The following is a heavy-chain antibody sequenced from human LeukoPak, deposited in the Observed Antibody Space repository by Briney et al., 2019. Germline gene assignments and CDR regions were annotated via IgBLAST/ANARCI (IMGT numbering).Heavy chain of an antibody. CDR3: ARVRATGAHDC. J-gene: IGHJ4*02. D-gene: IGHD7-27*01. CDR1: GGSFSGYY. V-gene: IGHV4-34*01. CDR2: INHSGST. Sequence: PSETLSLTCAVYGGSFSGYYWSWIRQPPGKGLEWFGEINHSGSTNYNPSLKSRVTISVDTSKNQFSLKLSSVTAADTAVYYCARVRATGAHDCWGQGTLVTVSP.